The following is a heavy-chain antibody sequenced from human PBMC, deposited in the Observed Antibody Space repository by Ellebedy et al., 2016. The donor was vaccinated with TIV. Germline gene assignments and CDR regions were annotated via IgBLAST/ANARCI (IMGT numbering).Heavy chain of an antibody. D-gene: IGHD4-11*01. CDR3: ATRMTTVTYYYYYGMDV. CDR2: FDPEDGET. CDR1: GYNLTELS. J-gene: IGHJ6*02. V-gene: IGHV1-24*01. Sequence: ASVKVSCKVSGYNLTELSMHWVRQAPGKGLEWMGGFDPEDGETIHAQKFQGRVTMTEETSTDTAYMELSSLRSEDTAVYYCATRMTTVTYYYYYGMDVWGQGTTVTVSS.